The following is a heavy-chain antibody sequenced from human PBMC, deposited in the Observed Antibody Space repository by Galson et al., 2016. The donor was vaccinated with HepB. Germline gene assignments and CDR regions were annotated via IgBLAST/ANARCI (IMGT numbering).Heavy chain of an antibody. V-gene: IGHV1-69*13. Sequence: SVKVSCKASGGTLNKYTLNWVRQAPGQGPEWLGGIIPLFGLAMYAERFQGRVVITADDSTTTGYLELSGLTSEDTAMYYCTQSDPADAWHSRGFDYWGQGSLVTVSS. CDR1: GGTLNKYT. CDR2: IIPLFGLA. D-gene: IGHD3-10*01. CDR3: TQSDPADAWHSRGFDY. J-gene: IGHJ4*02.